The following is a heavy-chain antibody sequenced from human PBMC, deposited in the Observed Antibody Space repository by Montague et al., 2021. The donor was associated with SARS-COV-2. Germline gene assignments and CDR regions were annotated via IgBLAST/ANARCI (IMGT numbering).Heavy chain of an antibody. CDR2: ISSSGSTI. D-gene: IGHD5-24*01. V-gene: IGHV3-48*03. CDR3: ATMATDLYYNGMDV. CDR1: GFTFSSYE. J-gene: IGHJ6*02. Sequence: SRSLSFSASGFTFSSYEMNWVRQAPGKGLEWVSYISSSGSTISYADSVKGRFTISRDNAKDSLYLQMNSLRAEDTAVYYCATMATDLYYNGMDVWGQGTTVTVSS.